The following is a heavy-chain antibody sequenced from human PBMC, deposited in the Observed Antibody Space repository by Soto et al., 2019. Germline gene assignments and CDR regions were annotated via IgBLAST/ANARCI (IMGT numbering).Heavy chain of an antibody. Sequence: SETLSLTCTVSGGSISSGGYYWSWIRQHPGKGLEWIGYIYYSGSTYYNPSLKSRVTISVDTSKNQFSLKLSSVAAADTAVYYCERYHITGGCDYWGQGTLVTVSS. CDR1: GGSISSGGYY. CDR2: IYYSGST. J-gene: IGHJ4*02. V-gene: IGHV4-31*03. D-gene: IGHD1-20*01. CDR3: ERYHITGGCDY.